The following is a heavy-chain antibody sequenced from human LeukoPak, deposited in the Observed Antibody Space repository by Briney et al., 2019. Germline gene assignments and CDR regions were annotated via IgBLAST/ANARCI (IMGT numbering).Heavy chain of an antibody. D-gene: IGHD3-22*01. CDR2: INPNSGGT. CDR1: GYTFTSYG. V-gene: IGHV1-2*02. Sequence: ASVKVSCKASGYTFTSYGISWVRQAPGQGLEWMGWINPNSGGTNYAQKFQGRVTMTRDTSISTAYMELSRLRSDDTAVYYCARDRYGYYDYWGQGTLVTVSS. J-gene: IGHJ4*02. CDR3: ARDRYGYYDY.